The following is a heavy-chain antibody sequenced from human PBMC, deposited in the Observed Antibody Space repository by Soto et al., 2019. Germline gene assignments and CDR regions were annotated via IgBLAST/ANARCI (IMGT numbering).Heavy chain of an antibody. V-gene: IGHV4-34*01. J-gene: IGHJ4*02. Sequence: PSETLSFTCAVYGGSFSGYYWSLIRQPPGKGLECIWEINHSGSTNYNPSLKSRVTISVYTSKNEFSRKLSSVTAAYTAVYYCARREKYDFWSGYLGQIECWGKRSRVTVSS. D-gene: IGHD3-3*01. CDR1: GGSFSGYY. CDR2: INHSGST. CDR3: ARREKYDFWSGYLGQIEC.